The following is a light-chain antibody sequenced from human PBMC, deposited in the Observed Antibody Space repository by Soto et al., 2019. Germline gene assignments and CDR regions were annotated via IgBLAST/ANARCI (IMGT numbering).Light chain of an antibody. Sequence: QSALTQPASVSGSPGQSITISCTGTSSDVGSYNLVSWYQQHPGKAPKLMIYEGSKRPSGVSNRFSGSKSGNTASLTISGLQAEDEADYYCCSYAGSSTPSGVFGTGTKVTVL. J-gene: IGLJ1*01. V-gene: IGLV2-23*01. CDR3: CSYAGSSTPSGV. CDR1: SSDVGSYNL. CDR2: EGS.